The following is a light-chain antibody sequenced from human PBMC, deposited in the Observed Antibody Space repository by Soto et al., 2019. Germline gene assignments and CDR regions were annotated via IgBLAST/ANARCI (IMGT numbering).Light chain of an antibody. CDR3: QHTRTTPRT. V-gene: IGKV1-39*01. CDR1: QGISTF. J-gene: IGKJ1*01. Sequence: DIQMTQSPSSLFASVGDRVTITCRASQGISTFLHWYQQRPGKAPSLIIYGASNLQSGVPSRFSGRGSGTEVSLTISTLQPEDVATYYCQHTRTTPRTFGQGTKVESK. CDR2: GAS.